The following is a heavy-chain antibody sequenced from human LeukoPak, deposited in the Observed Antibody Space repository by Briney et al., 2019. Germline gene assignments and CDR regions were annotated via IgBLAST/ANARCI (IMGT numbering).Heavy chain of an antibody. CDR3: AKDLLAVAGPGAFQH. V-gene: IGHV3-30*18. Sequence: GRSLRLSCAASGFTFSSYGMHWVRQAPGEGLEWVAVISYDGSNKYYADSVKGRFTISRDNSKNTLYPQMNSLRAEDTAVYYCAKDLLAVAGPGAFQHWGQGTLVTVSS. J-gene: IGHJ1*01. CDR1: GFTFSSYG. D-gene: IGHD6-19*01. CDR2: ISYDGSNK.